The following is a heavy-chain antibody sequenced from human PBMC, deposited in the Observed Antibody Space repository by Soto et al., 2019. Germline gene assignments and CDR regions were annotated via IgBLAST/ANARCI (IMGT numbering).Heavy chain of an antibody. CDR3: ARRYGSCFDF. J-gene: IGHJ4*02. CDR1: GGSISSYY. Sequence: QVQLQESGPGLVKPSETLSLTCTVSGGSISSYYWSWIRQSPGKGLEWIGYIYYSGRTNYNPSLKSRATISVDTTKNQFTLKLSSVTAADTAVYYCARRYGSCFDFWGQGTLVTVSS. D-gene: IGHD5-18*01. CDR2: IYYSGRT. V-gene: IGHV4-59*08.